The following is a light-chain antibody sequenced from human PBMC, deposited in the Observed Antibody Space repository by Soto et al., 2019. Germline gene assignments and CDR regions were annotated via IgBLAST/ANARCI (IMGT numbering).Light chain of an antibody. Sequence: EIVLTQSPGTLSLSPGERATLSCRASQRVSNSYLARYQQKPGQAPRLLIYGASSRATGIPDRFSGSGSGPDFTLTISRLQPEDFAVYYCQQYGSSPPITFGQGTRLEIK. CDR3: QQYGSSPPIT. CDR2: GAS. CDR1: QRVSNSY. J-gene: IGKJ5*01. V-gene: IGKV3-20*01.